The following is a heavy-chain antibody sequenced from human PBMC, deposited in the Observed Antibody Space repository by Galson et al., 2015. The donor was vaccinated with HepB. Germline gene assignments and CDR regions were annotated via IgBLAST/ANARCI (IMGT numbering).Heavy chain of an antibody. CDR1: GGTFSSYA. CDR3: ASGGSGSYYNPLPRHFDY. CDR2: IIPIFGTA. Sequence: SVKVSCKASGGTFSSYAISWVRQAPGQGLEWMGGIIPIFGTANYAQKFQGRVTITADESTSTAYMELSSLRSEDTAVYYCASGGSGSYYNPLPRHFDYWGQGTLVTVSS. J-gene: IGHJ4*02. D-gene: IGHD3-10*01. V-gene: IGHV1-69*13.